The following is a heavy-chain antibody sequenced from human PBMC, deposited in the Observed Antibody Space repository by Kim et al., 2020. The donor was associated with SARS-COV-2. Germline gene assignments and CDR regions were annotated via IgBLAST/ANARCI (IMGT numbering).Heavy chain of an antibody. CDR2: IKSKTDGGTT. J-gene: IGHJ6*02. V-gene: IGHV3-15*01. CDR1: GFTFSNAW. Sequence: GGSLRLSCAASGFTFSNAWMSWVRQAPGKGLEWVGRIKSKTDGGTTDYAAPVKGRFTISRDDSKNTLYLQMNSLKTEDTAVYYCTIEGELLRGYYYGMDVWGQGTTVTVSS. CDR3: TIEGELLRGYYYGMDV. D-gene: IGHD1-26*01.